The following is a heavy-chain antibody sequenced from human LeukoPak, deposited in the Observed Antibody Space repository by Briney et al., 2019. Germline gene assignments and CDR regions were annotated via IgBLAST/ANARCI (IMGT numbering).Heavy chain of an antibody. CDR3: ARGGGGYSSGWYARRDRYYMDV. V-gene: IGHV4-39*07. CDR1: GGSISTNNYY. D-gene: IGHD6-19*01. CDR2: IYYTGST. Sequence: PSETLSLTCAVSGGSISTNNYYWGWIRRPPGKGLDWIGSIYYTGSTYYNPSLKSRVTISLDTSKYQFSLKLTSVSAADTAIYFCARGGGGYSSGWYARRDRYYMDVWGKGTTVTVSS. J-gene: IGHJ6*03.